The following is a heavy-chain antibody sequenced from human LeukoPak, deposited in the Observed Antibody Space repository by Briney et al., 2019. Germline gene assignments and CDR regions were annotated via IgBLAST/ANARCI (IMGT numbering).Heavy chain of an antibody. J-gene: IGHJ4*02. Sequence: ASVKVSCEASGYTFTSYAMHWVRQAPGQRLEWMGWINAGNGNTKYSQKFLGRVTITRDTSASTASMELSSLRSEDTAVYCCAREGWLTARLLFDYWGQGTLVTVSS. CDR1: GYTFTSYA. V-gene: IGHV1-3*01. CDR2: INAGNGNT. D-gene: IGHD6-19*01. CDR3: AREGWLTARLLFDY.